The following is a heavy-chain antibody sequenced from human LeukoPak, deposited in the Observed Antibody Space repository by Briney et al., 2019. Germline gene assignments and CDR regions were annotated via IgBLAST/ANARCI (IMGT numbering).Heavy chain of an antibody. Sequence: PSETLSLTCTVSGGSVSRGSYYWSWIRQPPGKGLVSIGYISYSGSTNYNPSLKSRLTMSVDRSKNQFSLKLSSVTAADTAVYYCATDRLYRGYSYGFDYWGQGTLVTVSS. V-gene: IGHV4-61*01. J-gene: IGHJ4*02. CDR2: ISYSGST. D-gene: IGHD5-18*01. CDR3: ATDRLYRGYSYGFDY. CDR1: GGSVSRGSYY.